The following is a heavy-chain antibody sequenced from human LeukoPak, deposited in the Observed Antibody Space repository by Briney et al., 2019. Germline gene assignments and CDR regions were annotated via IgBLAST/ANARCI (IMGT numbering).Heavy chain of an antibody. CDR1: GFTFSSYS. CDR3: ARDPESGYHYFDY. J-gene: IGHJ4*02. Sequence: GSLRLSCAASGFTFSSYSMNWVRQAPGKGLEWVSYISSGSSTTYYADSVKGRFTISKDNAKNSLFLQMNSLRAKDTAVYYCARDPESGYHYFDYWGQGTLVTVS. CDR2: ISSGSSTT. D-gene: IGHD3-3*01. V-gene: IGHV3-48*01.